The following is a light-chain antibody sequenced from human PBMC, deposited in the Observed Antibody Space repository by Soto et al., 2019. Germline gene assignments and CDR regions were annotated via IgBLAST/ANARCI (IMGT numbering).Light chain of an antibody. CDR1: QSISRN. CDR3: QQRSNWLLT. Sequence: IVLTQSPGILSLSPRKRASLSCVASQSISRNLAWYQQKPGQAPRLLIYDASNRATGIPARFSGSGSGTDFTLTISSLEPEDFAVYYCQQRSNWLLTFGGGTKADIK. V-gene: IGKV3-11*01. J-gene: IGKJ4*01. CDR2: DAS.